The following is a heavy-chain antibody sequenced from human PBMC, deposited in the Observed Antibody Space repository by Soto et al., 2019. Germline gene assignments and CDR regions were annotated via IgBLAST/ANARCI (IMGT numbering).Heavy chain of an antibody. V-gene: IGHV4-30-2*01. D-gene: IGHD4-17*01. CDR2: IYHSGST. CDR1: GGSISSGGYS. J-gene: IGHJ5*02. CDR3: ARAGGHDYGEEFDP. Sequence: SETLSLTCAVSGGSISSGGYSWSWIRHPPGKGLEWIGYIYHSGSTYYNPSLKSRVTISVDRSKNQFSLKLSSVTAADTAVYYCARAGGHDYGEEFDPWGQGTLVTVSS.